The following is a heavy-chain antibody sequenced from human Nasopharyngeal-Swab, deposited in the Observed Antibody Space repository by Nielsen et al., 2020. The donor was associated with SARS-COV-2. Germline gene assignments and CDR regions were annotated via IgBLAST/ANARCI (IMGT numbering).Heavy chain of an antibody. J-gene: IGHJ6*03. V-gene: IGHV3-23*01. CDR2: ISGSGGST. CDR1: GFTFSSYA. D-gene: IGHD2-2*01. Sequence: GGSLRLSCASSGFTFSSYAMSWVRQAPGKGLEWVSVISGSGGSTYYADSVKGRFTISRDNSKNTLYLQMNSLKTEGTAVYYCTRADCTRTSCYYHYFYMDVWGKGTTVTVSS. CDR3: TRADCTRTSCYYHYFYMDV.